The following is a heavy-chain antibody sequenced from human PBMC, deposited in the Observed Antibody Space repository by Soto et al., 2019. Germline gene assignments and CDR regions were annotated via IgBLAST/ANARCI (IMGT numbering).Heavy chain of an antibody. V-gene: IGHV3-30-3*01. J-gene: IGHJ4*02. D-gene: IGHD3-22*01. CDR1: GFTFSSYA. CDR2: ISYDGSNK. CDR3: ARDGKWLFHTGFDY. Sequence: GGSLRLSCAASGFTFSSYAMHWVRQAPGKGLEWVAVISYDGSNKYYADSVKGRFTISRDNSKNTLYLQMNSLRAEDTAVYYCARDGKWLFHTGFDYWGQGTLVTVSS.